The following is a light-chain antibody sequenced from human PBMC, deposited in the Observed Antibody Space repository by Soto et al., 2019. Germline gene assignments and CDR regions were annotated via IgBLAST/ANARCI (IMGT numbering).Light chain of an antibody. CDR2: AAS. Sequence: IQLTQSPSSLSASVGDRVTITCRASQGISTYLAWYQQKPGKAPKLLIYAASTLQSGVPSRFSGSGSGTDFTLIISSLQPEDFATYYCQQLKSYTEWTFGQGTKVEI. CDR1: QGISTY. J-gene: IGKJ1*01. V-gene: IGKV1-9*01. CDR3: QQLKSYTEWT.